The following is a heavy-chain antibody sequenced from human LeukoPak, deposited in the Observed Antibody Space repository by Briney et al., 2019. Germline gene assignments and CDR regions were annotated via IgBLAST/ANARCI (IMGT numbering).Heavy chain of an antibody. J-gene: IGHJ4*02. CDR1: GYTFTSYG. Sequence: GASVKVSCKASGYTFTSYGISWVRQAPGQGLEWMGWISAYNGNTNYAQKLQGRVTMTTDTSTSTAYMELRSLRSDDTAVYYCARDIVVVPAAMAVGGYWGQGTLVTVSS. CDR3: ARDIVVVPAAMAVGGY. D-gene: IGHD2-2*01. V-gene: IGHV1-18*01. CDR2: ISAYNGNT.